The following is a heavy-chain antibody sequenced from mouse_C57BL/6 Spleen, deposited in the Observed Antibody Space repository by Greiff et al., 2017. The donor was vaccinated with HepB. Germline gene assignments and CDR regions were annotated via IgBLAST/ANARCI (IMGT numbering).Heavy chain of an antibody. J-gene: IGHJ4*01. CDR1: GYTFTSYT. CDR2: INPSSGYT. Sequence: ESGAELARPGASVKMSCKASGYTFTSYTMHWVKQRPGQGLEWIGYINPSSGYTKYNQKFKDKATLTADKSSSTAYMQLSSLTSEDSAVYYCATITTVVATRAMDYWGQGTSVTVSS. V-gene: IGHV1-4*01. CDR3: ATITTVVATRAMDY. D-gene: IGHD1-1*01.